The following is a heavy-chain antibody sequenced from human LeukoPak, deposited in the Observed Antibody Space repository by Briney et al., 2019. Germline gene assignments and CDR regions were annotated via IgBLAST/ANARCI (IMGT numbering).Heavy chain of an antibody. CDR1: GFTFSTYN. D-gene: IGHD3-3*01. CDR2: ISTSSATI. CDR3: ARHSGVDAHIDY. V-gene: IGHV3-48*02. J-gene: IGHJ4*02. Sequence: PGGSLRLSCAASGFTFSTYNMDWVREAPGKGLEWISYISTSSATIYYADSVKGRFTISRDNAKNSLYLQMNSLRDEDTAVYYCARHSGVDAHIDYWGQGALVTVSA.